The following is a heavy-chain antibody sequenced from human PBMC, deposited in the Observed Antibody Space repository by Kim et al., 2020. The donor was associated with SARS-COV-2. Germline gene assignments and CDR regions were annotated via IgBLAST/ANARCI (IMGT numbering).Heavy chain of an antibody. Sequence: SVKVSCKASGGTFSSYAISWVRQAPGQGLEWMGGIIPIFGTANYAQKFQGRVTITADESTSTAYMELSSLRSEDTAVYYCARVVPAAIGYYYYGMDVWGQGTTVTVSS. D-gene: IGHD2-2*01. J-gene: IGHJ6*02. V-gene: IGHV1-69*13. CDR1: GGTFSSYA. CDR2: IIPIFGTA. CDR3: ARVVPAAIGYYYYGMDV.